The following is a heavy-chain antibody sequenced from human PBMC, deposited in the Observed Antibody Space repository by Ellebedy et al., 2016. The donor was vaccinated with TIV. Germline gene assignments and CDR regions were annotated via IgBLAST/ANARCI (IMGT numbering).Heavy chain of an antibody. CDR2: ISSSGSTI. V-gene: IGHV3-48*03. CDR3: AREVWNIVIYDAFDI. J-gene: IGHJ3*02. D-gene: IGHD5-12*01. CDR1: GFTFSSYE. Sequence: LSLTCAASGFTFSSYEMNWVRQAPGKGLEWVSYISSSGSTIYYADSVKGRFTISRDNAKNSLYLQMNSLRAEDTAVYYCAREVWNIVIYDAFDIWGQGTMVTVSS.